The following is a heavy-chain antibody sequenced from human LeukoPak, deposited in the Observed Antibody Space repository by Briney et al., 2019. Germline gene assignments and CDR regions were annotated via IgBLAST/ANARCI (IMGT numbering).Heavy chain of an antibody. CDR1: GGSISSSSYY. CDR3: ARVRRAARPNNRYYYMDV. J-gene: IGHJ6*03. V-gene: IGHV4-39*07. D-gene: IGHD6-6*01. Sequence: SETLCLTCTVSGGSISSSSYYWGWIRQPPGKGLEWIGSIYYSGSTYYNPSLKSRVTISVDTSKNQFSLKLSSVTAADTAVYYCARVRRAARPNNRYYYMDVWGKGTTVTVSS. CDR2: IYYSGST.